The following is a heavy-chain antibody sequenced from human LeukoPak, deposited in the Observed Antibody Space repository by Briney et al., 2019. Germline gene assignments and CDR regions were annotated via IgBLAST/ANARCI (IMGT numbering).Heavy chain of an antibody. CDR3: ASEEVVTESFVYYGMDV. CDR2: INPSGGST. CDR1: GYTFTSYY. Sequence: EASVKVSCKASGYTFTSYYMHWVRQAPGQGLEWMGIINPSGGSTSYAQKFQGRVTMTRDTSTSTVYMELSSLRSEDTAVYYCASEEVVTESFVYYGMDVWGQGTTVTVSS. D-gene: IGHD2-21*02. J-gene: IGHJ6*02. V-gene: IGHV1-46*01.